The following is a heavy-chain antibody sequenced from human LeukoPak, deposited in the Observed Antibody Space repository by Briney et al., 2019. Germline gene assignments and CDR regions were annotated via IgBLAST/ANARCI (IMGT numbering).Heavy chain of an antibody. Sequence: GGSLRLSCAASGFTFSSYAMSWVRQAPGKGLEWVSVISGSGGSIYYADSVKGRFTISRDRSKNTLYLQMNSLRAEDTAVYYCAKDYGQNYFDYWGQGTLVTVSS. CDR2: ISGSGGSI. D-gene: IGHD4-17*01. CDR3: AKDYGQNYFDY. V-gene: IGHV3-23*01. J-gene: IGHJ4*02. CDR1: GFTFSSYA.